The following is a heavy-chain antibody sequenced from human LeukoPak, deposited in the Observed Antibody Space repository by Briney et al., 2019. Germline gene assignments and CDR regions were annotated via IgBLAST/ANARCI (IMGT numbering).Heavy chain of an antibody. Sequence: GGSLRLSCAASGFTFDDYTMHWVRQAPGKGLEWVSLISWDGGSTYYADSVKGRFTISRDNSKNSLYLQMNSLRTEDTALYYCAKDDDYGDYNLDYWGQGTLVTVPS. J-gene: IGHJ4*02. CDR1: GFTFDDYT. CDR3: AKDDDYGDYNLDY. D-gene: IGHD4-17*01. V-gene: IGHV3-43*01. CDR2: ISWDGGST.